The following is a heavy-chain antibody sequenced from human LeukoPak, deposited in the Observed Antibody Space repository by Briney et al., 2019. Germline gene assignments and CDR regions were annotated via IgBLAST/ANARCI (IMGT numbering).Heavy chain of an antibody. V-gene: IGHV3-21*01. CDR1: GFTFSSYS. CDR2: TSSSSSYI. D-gene: IGHD1-7*01. J-gene: IGHJ4*02. Sequence: PGGSLRLSCAASGFTFSSYSMNWVRQAPGKGLEWVSSTSSSSSYIYYADSVKGRFTISRDNAKNSLYLQMNSLRAEDTAVYYCARVGTGTTTYYFDYWGQGTLVTVSS. CDR3: ARVGTGTTTYYFDY.